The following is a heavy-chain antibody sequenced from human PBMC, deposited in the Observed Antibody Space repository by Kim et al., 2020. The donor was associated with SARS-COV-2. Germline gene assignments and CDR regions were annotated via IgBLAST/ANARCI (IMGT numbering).Heavy chain of an antibody. Sequence: SETLSLTCAVSGGSISSGCYSWSWIRQPPGKGLEWIGYIYYSGSTYYNPSLKSRVTISVDRSKNQFSLKLSSVTAADTAVYYCAGDRGSSGYPTGGFDYWGQGTLVTVSS. CDR3: AGDRGSSGYPTGGFDY. CDR1: GGSISSGCYS. V-gene: IGHV4-30-2*01. D-gene: IGHD3-22*01. J-gene: IGHJ4*02. CDR2: IYYSGST.